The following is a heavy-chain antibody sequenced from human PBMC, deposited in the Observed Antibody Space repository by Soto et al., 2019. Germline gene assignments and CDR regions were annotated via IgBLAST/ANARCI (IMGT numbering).Heavy chain of an antibody. Sequence: GGSLRLSCAASGVTFTSYAMTWVRQVPGEGLEWVAVVSIGGSTHYADSVRGRFTISRDNSKNTLSLQMNSLTAEDTAVYFCAKRRGAGGHFDYWGQGALVTVSS. J-gene: IGHJ4*02. CDR3: AKRRGAGGHFDY. V-gene: IGHV3-23*01. D-gene: IGHD2-15*01. CDR2: VSIGGST. CDR1: GVTFTSYA.